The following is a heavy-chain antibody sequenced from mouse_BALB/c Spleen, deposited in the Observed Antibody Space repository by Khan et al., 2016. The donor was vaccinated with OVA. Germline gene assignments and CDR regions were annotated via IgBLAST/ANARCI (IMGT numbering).Heavy chain of an antibody. CDR3: TVAGYGAFDY. CDR1: GYTFTSYW. J-gene: IGHJ3*01. D-gene: IGHD2-2*01. CDR2: IFPGNNDT. V-gene: IGHV1-5*01. Sequence: VQLQQSGTVLVRPGTSVKMSCTASGYTFTSYWMHWVKQRPGQGLEWIGGIFPGNNDTNYNQKIKGRAKLTAVTSASTANMELTSLTNEDSAVYYCTVAGYGAFDYWGQGTLVTVSA.